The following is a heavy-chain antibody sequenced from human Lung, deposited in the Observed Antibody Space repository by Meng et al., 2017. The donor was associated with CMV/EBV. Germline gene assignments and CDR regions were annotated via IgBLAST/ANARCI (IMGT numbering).Heavy chain of an antibody. CDR2: IRYDGSNK. CDR1: GFTFSSYG. J-gene: IGHJ6*02. CDR3: AKDGRGYSYGYGMDV. D-gene: IGHD5-18*01. Sequence: LTXAASGFTFSSYGMHWVRQAPGKGLEWVAFIRYDGSNKYYADSVKGRFTISRDNSKNTLYLQMNSLRAEDTAVYYCAKDGRGYSYGYGMDVWGQGXTVTVSS. V-gene: IGHV3-30*02.